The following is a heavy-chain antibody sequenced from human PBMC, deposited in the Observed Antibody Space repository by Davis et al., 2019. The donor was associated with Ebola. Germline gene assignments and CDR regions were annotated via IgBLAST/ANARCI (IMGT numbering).Heavy chain of an antibody. Sequence: SPSFQGQVTISADKSISTAYLQWSSLKASDTAMYYCARAWVRGTLDYWGQGTLVTVSS. D-gene: IGHD3-10*01. J-gene: IGHJ4*02. CDR3: ARAWVRGTLDY. V-gene: IGHV5-51*01.